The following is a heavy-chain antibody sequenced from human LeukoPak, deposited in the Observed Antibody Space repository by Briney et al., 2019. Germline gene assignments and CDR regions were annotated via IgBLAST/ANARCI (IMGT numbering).Heavy chain of an antibody. CDR1: GFTFSSYA. V-gene: IGHV3-30-3*01. CDR3: ARGGYSYGPYFDY. Sequence: GRSLRLSCAASGFTFSSYAMHWVCQAPGKGLEWVAVISYDGSNKYYADSVKGRFTISRDNSKNTLYLQMNSLRAEDTAVYYCARGGYSYGPYFDYWGQGTLVTVSS. D-gene: IGHD5-18*01. CDR2: ISYDGSNK. J-gene: IGHJ4*02.